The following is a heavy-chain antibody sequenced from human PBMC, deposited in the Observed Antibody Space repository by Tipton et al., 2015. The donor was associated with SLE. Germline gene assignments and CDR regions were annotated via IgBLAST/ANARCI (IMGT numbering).Heavy chain of an antibody. CDR3: ARVSLNDAQPDDFDY. CDR1: GYTFTSYG. J-gene: IGHJ4*02. CDR2: ISAYNGNT. V-gene: IGHV1-18*01. D-gene: IGHD2-2*01. Sequence: QSGPEVKKHWASVKVYCKASGYTFTSYGISWVRQAPGQGLEWKGWISAYNGNTNYAQKLQVNVTMTTDTSTSHAYMELRSLRSDDTAVYYCARVSLNDAQPDDFDYWGQGTLVTVSS.